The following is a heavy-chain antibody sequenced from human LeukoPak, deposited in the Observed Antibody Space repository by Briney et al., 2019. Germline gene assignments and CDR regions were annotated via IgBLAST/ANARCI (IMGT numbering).Heavy chain of an antibody. CDR3: AKWKYSNSGIDDY. CDR1: GFTFSSYA. D-gene: IGHD6-6*01. CDR2: ISGSGDNT. Sequence: GGSLRLSCAASGFTFSSYAMSWVRQVPGKGLEWASVISGSGDNTYYADSVKGRFTISRDNSKNMLYLQMNSLRAEDTAVYYCAKWKYSNSGIDDYWGQGTLVTVSS. J-gene: IGHJ4*02. V-gene: IGHV3-23*01.